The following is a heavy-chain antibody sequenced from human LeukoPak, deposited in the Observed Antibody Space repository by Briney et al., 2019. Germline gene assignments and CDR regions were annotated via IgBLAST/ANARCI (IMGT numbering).Heavy chain of an antibody. Sequence: GGCRRLSCAASGFAFSSHAMCWVRQAPGKGLEWVSSIDISGGSTYYADSAEGRFTISRGNSKNTLYLQMNGLRVEDTALYYCANEVRPNDYWGQGTLVTASS. D-gene: IGHD1-1*01. J-gene: IGHJ4*02. CDR3: ANEVRPNDY. V-gene: IGHV3-23*01. CDR1: GFAFSSHA. CDR2: IDISGGST.